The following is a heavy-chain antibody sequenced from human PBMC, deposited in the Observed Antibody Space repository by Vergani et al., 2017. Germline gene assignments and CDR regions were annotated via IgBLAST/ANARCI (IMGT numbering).Heavy chain of an antibody. CDR2: IYTSGST. J-gene: IGHJ3*02. CDR1: GGSISSGSYY. Sequence: QVQLQESGPGLVKPSQTLSLTCTVSGGSISSGSYYWSWIRQPAGKGLEWIGSIYTSGSTNYNPSLKSRVTISVDTSKNQFSLKLSSVTAADTAVYYCARDQGDYGDYDAFDIWGQGTMVTVSS. D-gene: IGHD4-17*01. CDR3: ARDQGDYGDYDAFDI. V-gene: IGHV4-61*02.